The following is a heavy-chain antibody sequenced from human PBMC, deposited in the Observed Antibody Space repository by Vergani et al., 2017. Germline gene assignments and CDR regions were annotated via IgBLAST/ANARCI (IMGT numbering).Heavy chain of an antibody. CDR2: IRYSGPT. J-gene: IGHJ4*02. CDR3: ASSPYYYDSSGLFDY. V-gene: IGHV4-39*01. Sequence: QLQLQESGPGLVEPSETLSLTCTVSGASISSNSYYWGWVRQSPGNGLEWVGSIRYSGPTYYNLPLQSRTTISLDTSKNQFSLKLSSVTAADTAVYYCASSPYYYDSSGLFDYWGQGTLVTVSS. D-gene: IGHD3-22*01. CDR1: GASISSNSYY.